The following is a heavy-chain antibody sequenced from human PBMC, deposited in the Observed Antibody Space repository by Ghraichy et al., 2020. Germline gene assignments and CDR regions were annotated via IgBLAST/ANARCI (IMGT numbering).Heavy chain of an antibody. J-gene: IGHJ6*02. CDR1: GFTFSSYG. D-gene: IGHD6-13*01. CDR3: ARDLYSTTWGMYYYYYGMDV. Sequence: GGSLRLSCAASGFTFSSYGMHWVRQAPGKGLEWVAVIWYDGSNKYYADSVKGRFTISRDNSKNTLYLQMNSLRAEDTAVYYCARDLYSTTWGMYYYYYGMDVWGQGTTVTVSS. CDR2: IWYDGSNK. V-gene: IGHV3-33*01.